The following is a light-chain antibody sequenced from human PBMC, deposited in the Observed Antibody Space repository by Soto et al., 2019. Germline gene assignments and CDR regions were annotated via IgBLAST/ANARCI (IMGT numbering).Light chain of an antibody. CDR1: SSDVGSYNY. CDR3: SSYTSGSSHYV. CDR2: DVT. J-gene: IGLJ1*01. V-gene: IGLV2-8*01. Sequence: QSVLTQPPSASGSPGQSVTISCTGTSSDVGSYNYVSWYQHHPGKAPTLIIFDVTKRPSGVPDRFSGSKSGNTASLTISGLQAEDEADYHCSSYTSGSSHYVFGTGTKVTVL.